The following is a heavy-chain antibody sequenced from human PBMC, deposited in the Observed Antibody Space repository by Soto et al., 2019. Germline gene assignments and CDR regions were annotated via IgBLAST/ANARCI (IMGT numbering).Heavy chain of an antibody. CDR2: ISYSGST. CDR3: SRADCSSTRCYPFDY. Sequence: SETLSLTCTVSGGSISPYYWSWIRQPPGKGLEWIGYISYSGSTNYNPSLKSRVTLSVDTSKSQFSLKLDSVTAADTALYFCSRADCSSTRCYPFDYWGQGAVVTVSS. CDR1: GGSISPYY. J-gene: IGHJ4*02. D-gene: IGHD2-2*01. V-gene: IGHV4-59*01.